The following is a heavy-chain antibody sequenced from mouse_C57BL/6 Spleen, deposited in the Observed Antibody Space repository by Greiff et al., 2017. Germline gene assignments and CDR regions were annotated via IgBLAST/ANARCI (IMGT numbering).Heavy chain of an antibody. CDR1: GYTFTSYW. V-gene: IGHV1-5*01. D-gene: IGHD2-5*01. CDR2: ISPGNSDT. J-gene: IGHJ1*03. Sequence: EVKLQASGTVLARPGASVKMSCKTSGYTFTSYWMPWVKQRPGQGLAWIGAISPGNSDTSSNQKFKGKAKLTAVTSASPAYMERSSLTNEDSAVYYGTRTYSNYNWYFDVWGTGTTVTVSS. CDR3: TRTYSNYNWYFDV.